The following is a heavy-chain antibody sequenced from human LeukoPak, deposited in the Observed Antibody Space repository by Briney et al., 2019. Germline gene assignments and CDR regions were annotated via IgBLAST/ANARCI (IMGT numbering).Heavy chain of an antibody. CDR1: GFTFSTYS. CDR2: ISSSSSYI. J-gene: IGHJ2*01. CDR3: ARDYSSALYRRPAGYFDL. D-gene: IGHD6-19*01. Sequence: GGSLRLSCAASGFTFSTYSMNWVRQAPGKGPEWVSSISSSSSYIYYADSVRGRFTISRDNAKNSLYLQMNSLRAEDSAVYYCARDYSSALYRRPAGYFDLWGRGTLVTVSS. V-gene: IGHV3-21*01.